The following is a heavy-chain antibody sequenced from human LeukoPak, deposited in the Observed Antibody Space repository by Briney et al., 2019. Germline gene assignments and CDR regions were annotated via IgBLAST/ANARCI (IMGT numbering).Heavy chain of an antibody. V-gene: IGHV4-39*07. Sequence: SETLSLTCTVSGGSISSTSYYWGWIRQPPGKGLEWIGSIYYRGSTYYNPSLKSRVTISVDTSKNQFSLKLSSVTAADTAVYYCARGKTYGGNSGIYYFDYWGQGTLVTVSS. J-gene: IGHJ4*02. CDR1: GGSISSTSYY. CDR2: IYYRGST. D-gene: IGHD4-23*01. CDR3: ARGKTYGGNSGIYYFDY.